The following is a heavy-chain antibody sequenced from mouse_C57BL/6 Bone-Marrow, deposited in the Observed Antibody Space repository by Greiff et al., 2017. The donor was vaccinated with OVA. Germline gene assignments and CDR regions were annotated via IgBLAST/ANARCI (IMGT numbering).Heavy chain of an antibody. J-gene: IGHJ1*03. CDR2: ISNLAYSI. D-gene: IGHD1-1*01. Sequence: DVKLVESGGGLVQPGGSLKLSCAASGFTFSDYGMAWVRQAPRKGPEWVAFISNLAYSIYYADTVTGRFTISRENAKNTLYLEMSSLRSEDTAMYYCASLGSSYWYFDVWGTGTTVTVSS. CDR1: GFTFSDYG. CDR3: ASLGSSYWYFDV. V-gene: IGHV5-15*01.